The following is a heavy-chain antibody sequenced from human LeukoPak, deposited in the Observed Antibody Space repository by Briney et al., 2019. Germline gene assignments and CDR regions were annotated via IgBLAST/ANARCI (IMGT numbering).Heavy chain of an antibody. D-gene: IGHD2-21*01. Sequence: GGSLRLSCATSGFTFSNYWMNWVRQAPGKGLEWVSSISVGGGDTFTADSVKGRFTITRENSKNTLYLQMMGLRVEDTAIYYCAKLNLGEMAYFDSWGQGILVTVSS. J-gene: IGHJ4*02. CDR2: ISVGGGDT. CDR1: GFTFSNYW. CDR3: AKLNLGEMAYFDS. V-gene: IGHV3-23*01.